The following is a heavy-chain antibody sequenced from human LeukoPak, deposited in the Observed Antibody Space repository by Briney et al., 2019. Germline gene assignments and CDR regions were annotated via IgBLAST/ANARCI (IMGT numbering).Heavy chain of an antibody. J-gene: IGHJ4*02. CDR1: GGTFSSYA. CDR2: IIPIFGTA. CDR3: ARDPMVRGGLGGY. V-gene: IGHV1-69*05. D-gene: IGHD3-10*01. Sequence: ASVKVSCKASGGTFSSYAISWVRQAPGQGLEWMGGIIPIFGTANYAQKFQGRVTITTDESTSTAYMELSSLRSEDTAVYYCARDPMVRGGLGGYWGQGTLVTVSS.